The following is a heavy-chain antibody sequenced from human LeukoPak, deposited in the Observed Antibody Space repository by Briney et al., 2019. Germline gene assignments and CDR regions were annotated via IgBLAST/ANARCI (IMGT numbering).Heavy chain of an antibody. CDR3: AKSHFLMTAAGIFDY. CDR2: ITGSGDST. CDR1: GFPFSSYA. J-gene: IGHJ4*02. V-gene: IGHV3-23*01. D-gene: IGHD6-13*01. Sequence: GGSLRLSCAASGFPFSSYAMSWVRQAPGKGLEWVSGITGSGDSTYYADSVKGRFTISRDSSKNTLYLQMHSLRAGDTAIYYCAKSHFLMTAAGIFDYWGQGTLVTVSS.